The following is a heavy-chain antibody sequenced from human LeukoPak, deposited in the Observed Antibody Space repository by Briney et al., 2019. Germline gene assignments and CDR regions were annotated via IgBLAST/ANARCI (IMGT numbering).Heavy chain of an antibody. J-gene: IGHJ4*02. CDR1: AFTFNTYT. CDR2: ITASSTAI. Sequence: GGSLRLSCAASAFTFNTYTMNWVRQAPGKGLEWVSCITASSTAIYSADSVKGRFTISRDNAKNFLYLQMNSLRAEDTAVYYCARTYYDILTGYNPYFDYWGQGILVTVSS. CDR3: ARTYYDILTGYNPYFDY. V-gene: IGHV3-21*01. D-gene: IGHD3-9*01.